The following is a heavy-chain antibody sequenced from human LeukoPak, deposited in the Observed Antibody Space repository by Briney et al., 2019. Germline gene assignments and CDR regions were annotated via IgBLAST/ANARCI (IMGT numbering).Heavy chain of an antibody. Sequence: KPSETLSLTCTLSGGSIRSGSHYWAWIRQPPGKGLEWIGSIYYSGSTYYNPSLENRLTISIDTSENHFSLKLSSLSAADTSVYYCAKRDDSGGNLVDLWGQGTLVTVS. CDR1: GGSIRSGSHY. CDR2: IYYSGST. CDR3: AKRDDSGGNLVDL. D-gene: IGHD3-22*01. J-gene: IGHJ4*02. V-gene: IGHV4-39*02.